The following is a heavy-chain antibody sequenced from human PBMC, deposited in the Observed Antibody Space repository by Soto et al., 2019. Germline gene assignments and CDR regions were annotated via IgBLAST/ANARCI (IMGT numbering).Heavy chain of an antibody. Sequence: EVQLVESGGGLVQPGGSLRLSCAASGFTFRSYWMHWVRQAPGKGLVWVSRINSDGSSTNYADSVKGRFTISRDNAKNTLYLQMISLRAEDTAVYYCAKYSTSSSFDHWGQGTLVTVSS. CDR2: INSDGSST. CDR3: AKYSTSSSFDH. D-gene: IGHD6-6*01. V-gene: IGHV3-74*01. CDR1: GFTFRSYW. J-gene: IGHJ4*02.